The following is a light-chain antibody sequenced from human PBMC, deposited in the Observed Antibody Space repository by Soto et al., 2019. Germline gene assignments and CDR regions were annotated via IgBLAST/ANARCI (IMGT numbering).Light chain of an antibody. J-gene: IGLJ3*02. CDR3: SSCTTSSFDV. CDR2: GVS. Sequence: QSALTQPASVSGSPGQSITMSCTGTSSDVGAYKSVSWYQQHPGKAPKLIIYGVSNRPSGVSNRFSGSKSGNTASLTISGLQAEDEADYYCSSCTTSSFDVFGGGTKVTVL. CDR1: SSDVGAYKS. V-gene: IGLV2-14*01.